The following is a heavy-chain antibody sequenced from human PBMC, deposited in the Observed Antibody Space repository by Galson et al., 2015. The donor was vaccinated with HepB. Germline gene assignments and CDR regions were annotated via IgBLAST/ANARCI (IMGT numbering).Heavy chain of an antibody. Sequence: SLRLSCAASGFTFSSYWMSWVRQAPGKGLGWVANIKQDGSEKYYVDSVKGRFTISRDNAKNALYLQMNSLRAEDTAVYYCASDGTGTTRSCCFDYWGQGTLVTVSS. V-gene: IGHV3-7*01. CDR1: GFTFSSYW. D-gene: IGHD1-7*01. J-gene: IGHJ4*02. CDR2: IKQDGSEK. CDR3: ASDGTGTTRSCCFDY.